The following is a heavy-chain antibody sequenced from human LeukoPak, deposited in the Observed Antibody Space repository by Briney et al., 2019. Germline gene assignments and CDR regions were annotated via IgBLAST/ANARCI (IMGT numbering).Heavy chain of an antibody. Sequence: GGSLRLSCAASGFTVSSNYMNWVRQAPGKGLEWVSLIYSGGSTHYADSVKGRFTISRDNAKNSLYLQMNSLRAEDTAVYYCARDQGFRYGSGSDLDYWGQGTLVTVSS. CDR1: GFTVSSNY. CDR2: IYSGGST. CDR3: ARDQGFRYGSGSDLDY. D-gene: IGHD3-10*01. V-gene: IGHV3-66*01. J-gene: IGHJ4*02.